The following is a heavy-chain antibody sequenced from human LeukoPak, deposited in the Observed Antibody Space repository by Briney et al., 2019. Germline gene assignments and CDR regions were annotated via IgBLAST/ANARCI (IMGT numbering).Heavy chain of an antibody. J-gene: IGHJ4*02. CDR3: SRGDYGEDY. D-gene: IGHD4-17*01. V-gene: IGHV4-34*01. CDR2: INHSGST. Sequence: SETLSLTCAVYGGSFSGYYWSWIRQPPGKGLEWIGEINHSGSTNYNPSLKSRVTISVDTSKNQFSLKLSSVTAADTAVWYCSRGDYGEDYWGQGTLVTVSS. CDR1: GGSFSGYY.